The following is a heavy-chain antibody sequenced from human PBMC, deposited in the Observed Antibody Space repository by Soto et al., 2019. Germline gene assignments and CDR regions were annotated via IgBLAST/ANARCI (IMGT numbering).Heavy chain of an antibody. CDR2: INAGNGNT. V-gene: IGHV1-3*05. Sequence: QVQLVQSGAEEKKPGASVKVSCKASGYTFTSYAMHWVRQAPGQRLEWVGWINAGNGNTKYSQKFKGRVTITRDTSASTAYMALSSLRSEDTAVYYCARAWVVVTAPDYWGQGTLVTVSS. CDR3: ARAWVVVTAPDY. J-gene: IGHJ4*02. CDR1: GYTFTSYA. D-gene: IGHD2-21*02.